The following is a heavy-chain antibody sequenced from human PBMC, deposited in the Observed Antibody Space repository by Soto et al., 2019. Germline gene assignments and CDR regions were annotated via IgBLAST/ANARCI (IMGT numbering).Heavy chain of an antibody. V-gene: IGHV3-33*01. J-gene: IGHJ5*02. Sequence: GGSLRLSCAASGFTFSSYGMHWVRQAPGKGLEWVAVIWYDGSNKYYADSVKGRFTISRDNSKKRLYLQMNSLRAEDTAVYYCARSPHDFWSGYPNWFDPWGQGTLVTVSS. D-gene: IGHD3-3*01. CDR1: GFTFSSYG. CDR3: ARSPHDFWSGYPNWFDP. CDR2: IWYDGSNK.